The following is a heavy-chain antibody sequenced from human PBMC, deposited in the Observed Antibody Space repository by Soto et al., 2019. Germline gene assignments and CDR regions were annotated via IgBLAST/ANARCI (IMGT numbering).Heavy chain of an antibody. V-gene: IGHV3-73*02. CDR1: GFTFSGSA. D-gene: IGHD1-26*01. CDR3: SRLVGSTSSFDY. Sequence: EVQLVESGGGLVQPGGSLKLSCAASGFTFSGSAMHWVRQASEKGLEWVGRIRSKANSYATAYAASVKGRFTISRDDSKNTAYLQMNSLKTEDTAVYYCSRLVGSTSSFDYWGQGTLVTVSS. J-gene: IGHJ4*02. CDR2: IRSKANSYAT.